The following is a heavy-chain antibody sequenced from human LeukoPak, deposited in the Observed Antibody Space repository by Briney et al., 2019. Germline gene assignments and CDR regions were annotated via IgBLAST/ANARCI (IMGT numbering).Heavy chain of an antibody. V-gene: IGHV3-30*18. CDR1: GFTFSSYG. J-gene: IGHJ4*02. Sequence: GGSLRLSCAASGFTFSSYGMHWVRQAPGKGLEWVAVISYVGSNKYYADSVKGRFTISRDNSKNTLYLQMNSLRAEDTAVYYCAKAGYCSSTSCYLFDYWGQGTLVTVSS. D-gene: IGHD2-2*01. CDR3: AKAGYCSSTSCYLFDY. CDR2: ISYVGSNK.